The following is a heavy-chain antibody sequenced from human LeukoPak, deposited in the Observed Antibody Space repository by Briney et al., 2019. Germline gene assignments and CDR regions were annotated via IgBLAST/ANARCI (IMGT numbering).Heavy chain of an antibody. CDR2: INWNGRNT. J-gene: IGHJ6*03. CDR1: GSRFEDYG. CDR3: AREPVYSDYYMDV. V-gene: IGHV3-20*04. D-gene: IGHD2-8*01. Sequence: PGGSLRLSCAASGSRFEDYGMSWVRQVPGKGLEWVSGINWNGRNTAYADYVKGRFTISRDNAKNSMYLQMNSLRAEDSALYYCAREPVYSDYYMDVWGKGTTVTVSS.